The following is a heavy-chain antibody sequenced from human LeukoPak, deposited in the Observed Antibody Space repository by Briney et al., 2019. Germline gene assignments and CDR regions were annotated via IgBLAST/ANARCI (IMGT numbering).Heavy chain of an antibody. J-gene: IGHJ4*02. CDR2: INWNGGST. V-gene: IGHV3-20*04. CDR1: GFTFDDYG. Sequence: GGSLRLSCAASGFTFDDYGMSWVRQAPGKGLEWVSGINWNGGSTGYADSVKGRFTISRDNAKNSLYLQMNSLRAEDTALYYCAREGNWNVFTHTRFFDYWGQGTLVTVSS. D-gene: IGHD1-1*01. CDR3: AREGNWNVFTHTRFFDY.